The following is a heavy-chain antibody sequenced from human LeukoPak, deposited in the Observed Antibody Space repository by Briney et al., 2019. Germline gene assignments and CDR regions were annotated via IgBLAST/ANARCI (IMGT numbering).Heavy chain of an antibody. D-gene: IGHD3-10*01. CDR2: IYTSGST. J-gene: IGHJ3*02. Sequence: SETLSLTCTVSGGSISSYYWSWIRQPAGKGLEWIGRIYTSGSTNYNPSLKSRVTMSVDTSKNQFSLKLSSVTAAGTAVYYCAREDYYGSGSNNRYDAFDIWGQGTMVTVSS. CDR3: AREDYYGSGSNNRYDAFDI. V-gene: IGHV4-4*07. CDR1: GGSISSYY.